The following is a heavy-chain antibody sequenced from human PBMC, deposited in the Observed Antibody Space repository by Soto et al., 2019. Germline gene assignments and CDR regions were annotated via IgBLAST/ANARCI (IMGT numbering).Heavy chain of an antibody. Sequence: EVQLLEAGGGLVQPGGSLRLSCADSGFTFSSYAMSWVRQAPGKGLEWVSAISGSGGSTYYADSVKGRFTISRDNSKNTLYLQMTSLRAEDTAVYYCAKEHGIAAAYNWFDPWGQGTLVTVSS. CDR3: AKEHGIAAAYNWFDP. V-gene: IGHV3-23*01. CDR1: GFTFSSYA. D-gene: IGHD6-13*01. CDR2: ISGSGGST. J-gene: IGHJ5*02.